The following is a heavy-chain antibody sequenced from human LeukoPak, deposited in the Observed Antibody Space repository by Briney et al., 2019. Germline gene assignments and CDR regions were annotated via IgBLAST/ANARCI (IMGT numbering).Heavy chain of an antibody. V-gene: IGHV3-23*01. CDR1: GFTFSSDA. CDR2: ISSGGGDT. Sequence: GGSLRLSCAASGFTFSSDAMTWFRQAPGKGLEWVSLISSGGGDTFYADSVKGRVTVSRDNSKDTLYLHMKSLRAEDTPVYYPAKQHRSSTNLHYCWGPGNPVTASS. CDR3: AKQHRSSTNLHYC. J-gene: IGHJ4*01. D-gene: IGHD1-14*01.